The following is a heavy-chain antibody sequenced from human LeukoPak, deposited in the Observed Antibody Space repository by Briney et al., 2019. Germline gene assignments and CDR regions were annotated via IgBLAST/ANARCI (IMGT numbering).Heavy chain of an antibody. Sequence: SETLSLTCTVSGDSISRSNLHWGWIRQAPGKGLEWIGSVFHTGSTYYNPSLKSRVTISVDSSMNKFSLKMRSVTASDTAFYYCARDLYDSTTQHHPPHFDSWGQGTLVTVSS. CDR1: GDSISRSNLH. CDR3: ARDLYDSTTQHHPPHFDS. V-gene: IGHV4-39*07. J-gene: IGHJ4*02. CDR2: VFHTGST. D-gene: IGHD2/OR15-2a*01.